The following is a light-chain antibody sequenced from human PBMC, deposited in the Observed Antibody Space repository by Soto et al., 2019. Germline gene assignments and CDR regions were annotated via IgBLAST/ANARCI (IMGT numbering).Light chain of an antibody. V-gene: IGKV4-1*01. CDR2: WAS. CDR3: QHYYSRPFT. Sequence: DIVMTQSPDSLAVSLGERATINCKSSQSVLYNSNNKNYLAWYQQKPGQPPKLLIYWASTRESGVPDRFSGSGSGTDFTLTISSLQAEDVAVYYCQHYYSRPFTFGPGTKVDIK. CDR1: QSVLYNSNNKNY. J-gene: IGKJ3*01.